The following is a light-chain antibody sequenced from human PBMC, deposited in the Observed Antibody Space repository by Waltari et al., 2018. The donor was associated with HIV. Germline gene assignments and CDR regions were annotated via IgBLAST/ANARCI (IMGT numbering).Light chain of an antibody. V-gene: IGKV1-33*01. CDR3: QQYDNLPLT. Sequence: DIQMHQSPSSLSASVGDRVTITCQASQDISNYLNWYQQKPGKAPKLLIYDASKLETGVPSRFSGSGSGTDFTFTISSLQPEDIATYYCQQYDNLPLTFGGGTKVEIK. CDR1: QDISNY. CDR2: DAS. J-gene: IGKJ4*01.